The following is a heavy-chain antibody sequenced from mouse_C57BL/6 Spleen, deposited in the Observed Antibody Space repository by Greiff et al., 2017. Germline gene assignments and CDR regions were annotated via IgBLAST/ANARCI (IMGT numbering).Heavy chain of an antibody. CDR3: AREGDYWFAY. Sequence: EVQGVESGGGLVKPGGSLKLSCAASGFTFSSYAMSWVRQTPEKRLEWVANISDGGSYTYYPDNVKGRFPISRANAKNNLYLQMSHLKSEDTAMYYCAREGDYWFAYWGQGTLVTVSA. CDR2: ISDGGSYT. J-gene: IGHJ3*01. V-gene: IGHV5-4*01. D-gene: IGHD2-4*01. CDR1: GFTFSSYA.